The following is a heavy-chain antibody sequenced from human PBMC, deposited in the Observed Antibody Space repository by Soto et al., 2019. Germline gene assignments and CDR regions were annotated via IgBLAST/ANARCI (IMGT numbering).Heavy chain of an antibody. D-gene: IGHD3-22*01. CDR3: ARDRHYYDSKGSAFDI. J-gene: IGHJ3*02. Sequence: PGGSLRLSCAASGFTFSSYAMHWVRQAPGKGLEWVAVISYDGSNKYYADSVKGRFTISRDNSKNTLYLQMNSLRAEDTAAYYCARDRHYYDSKGSAFDIWGQGTMVTVSS. CDR1: GFTFSSYA. CDR2: ISYDGSNK. V-gene: IGHV3-30-3*01.